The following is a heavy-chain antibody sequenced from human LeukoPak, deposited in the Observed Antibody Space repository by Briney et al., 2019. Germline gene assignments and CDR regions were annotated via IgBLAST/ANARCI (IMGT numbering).Heavy chain of an antibody. D-gene: IGHD2-2*01. CDR3: ARGLFDIVVVPAAPYFDY. J-gene: IGHJ4*02. CDR1: GGSFSGYY. V-gene: IGHV4-34*01. CDR2: INHSGST. Sequence: SETLSLTCAVYGGSFSGYYWSWIRQPTGKGLEWIGEINHSGSTNYNPSLKSRVTISVDTSKNQFSLKLSSVTAADTAVYYCARGLFDIVVVPAAPYFDYWGQGTLVTVSS.